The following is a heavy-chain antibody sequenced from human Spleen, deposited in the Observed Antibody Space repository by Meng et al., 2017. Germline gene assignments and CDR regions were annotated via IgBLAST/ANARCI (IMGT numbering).Heavy chain of an antibody. Sequence: ASVKVSCKASGYTFTSYGISWVRQAPGQGLEWMGWISAYNGNTNYAQKLQGRVTMTTDTSTSTAYMELRSLRSDDTAVYYCARVDQARGYSSGPKFDYWGQGTLVTVSS. CDR3: ARVDQARGYSSGPKFDY. CDR1: GYTFTSYG. V-gene: IGHV1-18*01. CDR2: ISAYNGNT. J-gene: IGHJ4*02. D-gene: IGHD5-18*01.